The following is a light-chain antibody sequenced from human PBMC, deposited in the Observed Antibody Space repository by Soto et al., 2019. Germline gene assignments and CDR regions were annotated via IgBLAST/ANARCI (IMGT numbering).Light chain of an antibody. CDR2: DTD. V-gene: IGLV1-51*01. Sequence: QSVLTQPPSGSAAPGQRVAISCSGTSSNIGGNYVSWYQQLPGTAPKLLIFDTDQRPSEITDRFSGSKSGTSATLGITGLQTGDEADYYCGTWDSSLSAVVFGGGTKLTVL. J-gene: IGLJ3*02. CDR3: GTWDSSLSAVV. CDR1: SSNIGGNY.